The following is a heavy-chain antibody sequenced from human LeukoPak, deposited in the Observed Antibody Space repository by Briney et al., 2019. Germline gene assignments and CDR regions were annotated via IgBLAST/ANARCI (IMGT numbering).Heavy chain of an antibody. Sequence: ASVKVSCRASGGTFSSYAISWVRQAPGQGLEWMGGFDPEDGETIYAQKFQSRVTMTEDTSTDTAYMELSSLRSEDTAVYYCATASPADRPGPYDYWGQGTLVTVSS. CDR3: ATASPADRPGPYDY. V-gene: IGHV1-24*01. CDR1: GGTFSSYA. J-gene: IGHJ4*02. CDR2: FDPEDGET. D-gene: IGHD6-6*01.